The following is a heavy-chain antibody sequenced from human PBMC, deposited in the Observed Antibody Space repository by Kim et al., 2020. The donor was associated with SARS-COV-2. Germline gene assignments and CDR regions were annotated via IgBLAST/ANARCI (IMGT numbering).Heavy chain of an antibody. Sequence: GGSLRLSCAASGFTFSGSAMHWVRQASGKGLEWVGRIRSKANSYATAYAASVKGRFTISRDDSKNTAYLQMNSLKTEDTAVYYCTRHIYTVGGGYCSSTSCYDDYWGQGTLVTVSS. V-gene: IGHV3-73*01. CDR2: IRSKANSYAT. CDR1: GFTFSGSA. D-gene: IGHD2-2*03. J-gene: IGHJ4*02. CDR3: TRHIYTVGGGYCSSTSCYDDY.